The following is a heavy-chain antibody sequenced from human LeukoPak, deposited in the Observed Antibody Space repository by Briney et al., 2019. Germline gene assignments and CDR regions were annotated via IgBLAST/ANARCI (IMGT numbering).Heavy chain of an antibody. CDR2: ISYDGSNK. CDR3: ARNYCTGGSCYLDY. Sequence: GGSLRLSCAASGFTFSSCGMLWVRQAPGRGLEGVAVISYDGSNKYYADSVKGRFTISRDNSKNTLYLQMNSLRAEDTAVYYCARNYCTGGSCYLDYWGQGTLVTVSS. V-gene: IGHV3-33*01. J-gene: IGHJ4*02. CDR1: GFTFSSCG. D-gene: IGHD2-15*01.